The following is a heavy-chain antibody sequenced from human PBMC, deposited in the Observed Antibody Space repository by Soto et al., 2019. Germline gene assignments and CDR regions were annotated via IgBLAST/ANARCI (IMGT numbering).Heavy chain of an antibody. Sequence: QVHLVQSGAEVKKPGASVKVSCKASGYTFTSYGITWVRQAPGKGLEWMGWISAHNGNTDYAQKLQGRVIVTRDTSTSTAYMERRSLISDDTAVYYCASGRYGDYWGQGALVTVSS. J-gene: IGHJ4*02. CDR2: ISAHNGNT. V-gene: IGHV1-18*01. CDR3: ASGRYGDY. D-gene: IGHD1-26*01. CDR1: GYTFTSYG.